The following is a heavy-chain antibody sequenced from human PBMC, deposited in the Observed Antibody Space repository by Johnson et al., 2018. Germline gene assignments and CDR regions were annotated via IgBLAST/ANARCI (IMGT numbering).Heavy chain of an antibody. CDR1: GFTFSRYD. J-gene: IGHJ3*02. Sequence: VQLVESGGGWVQPGGSLRLSCAASGFTFSRYDMHWVRQATGKGLEWVSGIGSAGDTYYPGSVKGRFTISRENAKTSLYLQMNSLRAGDTGVYYCARERYYGSGISAFDIWGQGTIVTVSS. D-gene: IGHD3-10*01. CDR3: ARERYYGSGISAFDI. CDR2: IGSAGDT. V-gene: IGHV3-13*01.